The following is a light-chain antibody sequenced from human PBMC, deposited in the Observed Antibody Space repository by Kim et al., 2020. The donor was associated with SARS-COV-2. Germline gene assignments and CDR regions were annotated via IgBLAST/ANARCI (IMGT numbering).Light chain of an antibody. CDR1: QSVSSY. CDR2: DAS. J-gene: IGKJ2*01. Sequence: EIVLTQSPATLSLSPGERATLSGRASQSVSSYLAWYQQKPGQTPRLLIYDASNRATGIPARFSGRGSGTDFTLTISSLEPEDFAVYYCQQRSNWYTFGQGTKLEI. V-gene: IGKV3-11*01. CDR3: QQRSNWYT.